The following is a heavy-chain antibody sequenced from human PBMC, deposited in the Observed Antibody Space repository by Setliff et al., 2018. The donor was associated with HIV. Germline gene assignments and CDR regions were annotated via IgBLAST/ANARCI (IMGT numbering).Heavy chain of an antibody. CDR2: MNPNSGNT. D-gene: IGHD6-19*01. J-gene: IGHJ6*03. Sequence: ASVKVSCKASGYTFTSYDINGVRQATGQGLEWMGGMNPNSGNTGDEQKFQGRVTMTRNNSISTAYMELSSLRSEDTAVYYCARGLAVAGKYYYTYYNMDVWGKGTTVTVSS. V-gene: IGHV1-8*01. CDR3: ARGLAVAGKYYYTYYNMDV. CDR1: GYTFTSYD.